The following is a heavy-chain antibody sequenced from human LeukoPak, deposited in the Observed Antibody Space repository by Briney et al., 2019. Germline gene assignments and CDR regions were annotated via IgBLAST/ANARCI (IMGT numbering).Heavy chain of an antibody. D-gene: IGHD6-19*01. CDR2: INPNSGGT. V-gene: IGHV1-2*02. CDR1: GYTFTGYY. J-gene: IGHJ4*02. CDR3: ARDGVYRSGWYVDY. Sequence: ASVKVSCKASGYTFTGYYMHWVRQAPGQGLEWMGWINPNSGGTNYAQKFQGRVTMTRDTSISTAYMELSRLRSYDTAVYYCARDGVYRSGWYVDYWGQGTLVTVSS.